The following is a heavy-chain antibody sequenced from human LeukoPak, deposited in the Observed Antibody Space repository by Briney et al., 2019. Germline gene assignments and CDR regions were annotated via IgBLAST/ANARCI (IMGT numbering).Heavy chain of an antibody. Sequence: SETLSLTCSVSSDSIRSYYWSWIRQPAGKGLEWIGRIYSSGSTNYNPSLKSRGTMSVDTSKNQVSLKLTSVTAADTAVYYCARESGSYPRIEYWGQGTLVTVSS. V-gene: IGHV4-4*07. J-gene: IGHJ4*02. CDR3: ARESGSYPRIEY. D-gene: IGHD1-26*01. CDR1: SDSIRSYY. CDR2: IYSSGST.